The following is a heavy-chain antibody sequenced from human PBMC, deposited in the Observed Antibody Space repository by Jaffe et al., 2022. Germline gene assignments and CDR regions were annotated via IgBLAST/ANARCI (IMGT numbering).Heavy chain of an antibody. V-gene: IGHV3-30*02. Sequence: QAQLVESGGGVVQSGGSLRVSCAASGFTFSTSGMQWVRQAPGKGLEWLAFIGNDGKYTYNEQSVKGRFIISRDNSKNTLYLQMNNLGSEDTGIYYCARDRGIQDASGWISAYFDLWGRGTLVSVSS. CDR2: IGNDGKYT. CDR3: ARDRGIQDASGWISAYFDL. J-gene: IGHJ2*01. CDR1: GFTFSTSG. D-gene: IGHD6-19*01.